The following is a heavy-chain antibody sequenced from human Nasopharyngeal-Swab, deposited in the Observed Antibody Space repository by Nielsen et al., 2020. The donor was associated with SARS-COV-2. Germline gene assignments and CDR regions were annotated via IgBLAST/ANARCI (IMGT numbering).Heavy chain of an antibody. D-gene: IGHD2/OR15-2a*01. J-gene: IGHJ4*02. CDR1: GFPFSTYG. Sequence: GESLKISCAASGFPFSTYGMSWVRQAPGQGLEWVSSISGRGDNTYYADSVKGRFTISRDNSKNTLYLQMNSLRAEDTAIYYCAKDLKGPYFFWGQGTLVTVSS. CDR3: AKDLKGPYFF. V-gene: IGHV3-23*01. CDR2: ISGRGDNT.